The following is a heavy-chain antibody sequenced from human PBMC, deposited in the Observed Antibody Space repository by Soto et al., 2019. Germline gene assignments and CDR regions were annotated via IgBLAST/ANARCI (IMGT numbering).Heavy chain of an antibody. CDR2: IYYSGRT. D-gene: IGHD3-3*01. CDR3: TRKHTSYKFWSRYSQGYGMDA. V-gene: IGHV4-31*03. J-gene: IGHJ6*02. CDR1: GGSISSVDYY. Sequence: PSETLSLTCTVSGGSISSVDYYWSWIRQHPGKGLEWIGQIYYSGRTYYNPSLKSRVTISVDTSKNQFSLKPSSVPAADTAADYYTRKHTSYKFWSRYSQGYGMDAWGQGTTVTVSS.